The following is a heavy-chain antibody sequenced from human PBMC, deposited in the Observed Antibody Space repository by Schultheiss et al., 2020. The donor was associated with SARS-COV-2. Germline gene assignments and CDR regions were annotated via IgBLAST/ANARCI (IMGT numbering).Heavy chain of an antibody. CDR2: ILSSGSYT. CDR1: GFTVSSYA. Sequence: GGSLRLSCEASGFTVSSYALHWVRQAPGKGLDWVSHILSSGSYTNYADSVKGRFTISRDNAKSSLFLQMNSLRAEDTAVYYCARASTSSSESSWGQGTLVTVSS. J-gene: IGHJ4*02. V-gene: IGHV3-21*05. D-gene: IGHD3-10*01. CDR3: ARASTSSSESS.